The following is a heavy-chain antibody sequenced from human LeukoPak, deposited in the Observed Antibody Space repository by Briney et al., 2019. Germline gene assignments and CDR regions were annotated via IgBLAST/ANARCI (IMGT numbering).Heavy chain of an antibody. V-gene: IGHV3-11*04. CDR3: ARCIRESSGWSPFDY. D-gene: IGHD6-19*01. Sequence: GGSLRLSCAASGFSVSNNYMSRVRQAPGKGLGWVSYISSSSSTIYYADSVKGRFTISRDNAKNSLYLQMNSLRAEDTAVYYCARCIRESSGWSPFDYWGQGTLVTVSS. CDR1: GFSVSNNY. J-gene: IGHJ4*02. CDR2: ISSSSSTI.